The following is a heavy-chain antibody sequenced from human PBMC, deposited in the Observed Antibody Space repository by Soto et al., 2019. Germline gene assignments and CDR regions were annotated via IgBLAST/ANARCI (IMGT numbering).Heavy chain of an antibody. CDR3: ARIKLVEFFFINVDVYDMDV. CDR1: GFTLSNYA. Sequence: EVQLVESGGGLVQPGGSLRLPCAASGFTLSNYAVNWVRQAPGKGLEWVSYISSDSRYIYYGDSVKGRFTISRDNARNSVYLQMNSLRDEDTAVYYCARIKLVEFFFINVDVYDMDVWGQGTPVTVSS. V-gene: IGHV3-48*02. J-gene: IGHJ6*02. D-gene: IGHD3-16*01. CDR2: ISSDSRYI.